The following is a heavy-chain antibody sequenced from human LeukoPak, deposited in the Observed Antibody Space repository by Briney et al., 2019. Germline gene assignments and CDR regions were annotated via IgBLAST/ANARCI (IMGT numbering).Heavy chain of an antibody. J-gene: IGHJ4*02. Sequence: ASVKVSCKASGYTFTSYGISWVRQAPGQGLEWMGWINAYNGNTNYAQKFQGRVTITADKSTSTAYMELSRLKSEDKAVYYCARDWVPAGDYSFGYWGEGRLVTVS. V-gene: IGHV1-18*01. CDR3: ARDWVPAGDYSFGY. D-gene: IGHD2-2*01. CDR1: GYTFTSYG. CDR2: INAYNGNT.